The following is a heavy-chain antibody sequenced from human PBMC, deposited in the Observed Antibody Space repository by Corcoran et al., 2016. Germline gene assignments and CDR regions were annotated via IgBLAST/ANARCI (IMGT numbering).Heavy chain of an antibody. CDR3: ARDIVVVVAATNYYSGMDV. CDR1: GFTFSSYG. Sequence: QVQLVESGGGVVQPGRSLRLSCAASGFTFSSYGMHWVRQAPGKGLEWVAVIWYDGSNKYYADSVKGRFTISRDNSKNTLYLQMNRLRAEDTAVYYCARDIVVVVAATNYYSGMDVWGQGTTVTVSS. V-gene: IGHV3-33*01. J-gene: IGHJ6*02. CDR2: IWYDGSNK. D-gene: IGHD2-15*01.